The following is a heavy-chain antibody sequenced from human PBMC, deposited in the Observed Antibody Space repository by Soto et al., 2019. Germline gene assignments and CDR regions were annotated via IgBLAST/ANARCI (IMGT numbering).Heavy chain of an antibody. CDR2: ISAYNGNT. Sequence: ASLKVSCKASGYTFTSYGISWVRQAPGQGLEWMGWISAYNGNTNYAQKLQGRVTMTTDTSPSTAYMELGGLRSDDTAVYYCARPVDYGNPYNRFDPWGQGTMVTVSS. V-gene: IGHV1-18*01. CDR1: GYTFTSYG. D-gene: IGHD4-17*01. J-gene: IGHJ5*02. CDR3: ARPVDYGNPYNRFDP.